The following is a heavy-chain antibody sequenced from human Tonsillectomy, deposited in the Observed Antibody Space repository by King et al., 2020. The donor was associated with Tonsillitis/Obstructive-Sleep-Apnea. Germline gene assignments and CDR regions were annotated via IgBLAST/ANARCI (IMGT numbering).Heavy chain of an antibody. Sequence: QLVQSGAEVKKPGESLKISCKGSGYSFTSYWIGWVRQMPGKGLEWMGIIYPGDSGTRYTPSFQGQVTISADKSISTAYLQWSSLKASDTAMYYCARGEIGSGTYYYYYMDVWGKGTTVTVSS. D-gene: IGHD3-10*01. CDR1: GYSFTSYW. J-gene: IGHJ6*03. CDR3: ARGEIGSGTYYYYYMDV. CDR2: IYPGDSGT. V-gene: IGHV5-51*01.